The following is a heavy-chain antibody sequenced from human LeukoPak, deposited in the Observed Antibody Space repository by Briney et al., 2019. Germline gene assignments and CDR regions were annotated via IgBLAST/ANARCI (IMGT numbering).Heavy chain of an antibody. CDR2: IYPGDSDT. D-gene: IGHD2-2*03. CDR3: ARRPGYCSSTGCSYYFDY. V-gene: IGHV5-51*01. CDR1: GHSFTSYW. J-gene: IGHJ4*02. Sequence: GESLKISCKGSGHSFTSYWIGWVRQMPGKGLEWMGIIYPGDSDTRYSPSFQGQVTISADKSISTAYLQWSSLKASDTAMYYCARRPGYCSSTGCSYYFDYWGQGTLVTVSS.